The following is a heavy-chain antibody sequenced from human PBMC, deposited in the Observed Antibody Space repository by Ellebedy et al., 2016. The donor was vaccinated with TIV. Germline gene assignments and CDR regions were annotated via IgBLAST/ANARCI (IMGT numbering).Heavy chain of an antibody. CDR3: ARAASGIVVVNHWGY. V-gene: IGHV3-7*01. CDR2: IKQDGSEK. Sequence: PGGSLRLSCAASGFTFSSYWMSWVRQAPGKGLEWVANIKQDGSEKYYVDSVKGRFTISRDNAKNSLYLQMNSLRAEATAVYYCARAASGIVVVNHWGYWGQGTLVTVSS. CDR1: GFTFSSYW. D-gene: IGHD3-22*01. J-gene: IGHJ4*02.